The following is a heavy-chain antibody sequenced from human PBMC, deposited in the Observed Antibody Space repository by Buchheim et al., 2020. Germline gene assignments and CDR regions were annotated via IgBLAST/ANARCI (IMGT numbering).Heavy chain of an antibody. D-gene: IGHD2-2*01. V-gene: IGHV3-7*01. CDR1: GFTFSSYW. CDR3: AKDSAYCSSTSCLDYYYGMDV. Sequence: EVQLVESGGGLVQPGGSLRLSCAASGFTFSSYWMSWVRQAPGKGLEWVANIKQNGSEKYYVDSVKGRFTISRDNAKNSLYLQMNSLGAEDAAVYYCAKDSAYCSSTSCLDYYYGMDVWGQGTT. J-gene: IGHJ6*02. CDR2: IKQNGSEK.